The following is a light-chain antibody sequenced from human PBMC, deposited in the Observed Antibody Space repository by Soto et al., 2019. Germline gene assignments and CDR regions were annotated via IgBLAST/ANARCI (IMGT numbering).Light chain of an antibody. CDR1: QSVSTN. J-gene: IGKJ1*01. CDR2: GAS. Sequence: EMSMTQSPATLSVSPGERATLSCRASQSVSTNLAWYQQKPGQAPRLLIYGASTRATGIPARFSGSGSGTEFTLAISSLQSEDFGVYYCQQYNDWPRWTFGQGTKVEIK. CDR3: QQYNDWPRWT. V-gene: IGKV3-15*01.